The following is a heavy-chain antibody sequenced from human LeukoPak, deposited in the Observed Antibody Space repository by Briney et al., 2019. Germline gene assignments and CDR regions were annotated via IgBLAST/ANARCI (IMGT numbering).Heavy chain of an antibody. Sequence: PGGSLRLSCAASGFTFDDYAMHWVRHAPGKGLEWVSLISWDGGSTYYADSVKGRFTISRDNSKNSLYLQMNSLRAEDTALYYCAKDYSSSSGGMDVWGQGTTVTVSS. CDR1: GFTFDDYA. CDR3: AKDYSSSSGGMDV. CDR2: ISWDGGST. V-gene: IGHV3-43D*03. D-gene: IGHD6-13*01. J-gene: IGHJ6*02.